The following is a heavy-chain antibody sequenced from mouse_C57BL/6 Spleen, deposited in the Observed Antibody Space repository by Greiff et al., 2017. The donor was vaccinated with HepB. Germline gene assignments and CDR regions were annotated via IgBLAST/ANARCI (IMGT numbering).Heavy chain of an antibody. J-gene: IGHJ2*01. D-gene: IGHD1-1*01. V-gene: IGHV1-59*01. CDR1: GYTFTSYW. Sequence: QVQLQQPGAELVRPGTSVKLSCKASGYTFTSYWMHWVKQRPGQGLEWIGVIDPSDSYTNYNQKFKGKATLTVDTSSSTAYMQLSSLTSEDSAVYYCARHGSSSWDCWGKGTTVTVSS. CDR3: ARHGSSSWDC. CDR2: IDPSDSYT.